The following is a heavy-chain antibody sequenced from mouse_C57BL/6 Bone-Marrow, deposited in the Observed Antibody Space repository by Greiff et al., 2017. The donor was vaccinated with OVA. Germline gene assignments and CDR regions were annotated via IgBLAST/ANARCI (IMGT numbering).Heavy chain of an antibody. CDR3: ASHYYGSSSWYFDY. J-gene: IGHJ2*01. V-gene: IGHV1-80*01. CDR1: GYAFSSYW. Sequence: QVQLKQSGAELVKPGASVKISCKASGYAFSSYWMNWVKQRPGKGLEWIGQIYPGDGDTNYNGKFKGKATLTADKSSSTAYMQLSSLTSEDSAVYFCASHYYGSSSWYFDYWGQGTTLTVSS. CDR2: IYPGDGDT. D-gene: IGHD1-1*01.